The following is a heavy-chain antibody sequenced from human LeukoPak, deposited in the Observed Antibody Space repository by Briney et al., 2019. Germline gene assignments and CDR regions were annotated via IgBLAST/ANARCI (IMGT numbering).Heavy chain of an antibody. CDR2: INPNSGGT. Sequence: EASVKVSCKASGYTFTGYYMHWVRQAPGQGLGWMGRINPNSGGTNFAQNFQGRVTMTRDTSISTAYMELSSLRSDDTAVYYCARLRQIPVAGNLRAMNFDYWGQGTLVTVSS. CDR1: GYTFTGYY. CDR3: ARLRQIPVAGNLRAMNFDY. V-gene: IGHV1-2*06. D-gene: IGHD6-19*01. J-gene: IGHJ4*02.